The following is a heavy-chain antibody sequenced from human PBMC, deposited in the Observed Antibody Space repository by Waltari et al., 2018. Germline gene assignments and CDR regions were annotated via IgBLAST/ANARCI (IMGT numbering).Heavy chain of an antibody. Sequence: QVQLQESGPGLVKPSETLSLTCTVSGGSISSHYWSWIRQRPGTGLEWIGYIYYSGSTNYYPSLKSRVTISVDTSKNQFSLNLSSVTAADTAVYYCAREEYSSSSGEYYYYYYMDVWGKGTTVTVSS. V-gene: IGHV4-59*11. CDR2: IYYSGST. J-gene: IGHJ6*03. CDR3: AREEYSSSSGEYYYYYYMDV. CDR1: GGSISSHY. D-gene: IGHD6-6*01.